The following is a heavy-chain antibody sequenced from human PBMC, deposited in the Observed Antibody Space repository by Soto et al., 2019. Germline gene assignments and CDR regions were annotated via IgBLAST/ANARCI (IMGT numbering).Heavy chain of an antibody. J-gene: IGHJ4*02. Sequence: GGSLRLSCAASGFTFSSYAMSWVRQAPGKGLEWVSAISGSGGSTYYADSVKGRFTISRDNSKDTLYLQMNSLRAEDTAVYYCAKDSSTSPSDKGTGGYYWGQGTLVTVSS. V-gene: IGHV3-23*01. CDR1: GFTFSSYA. CDR2: ISGSGGST. CDR3: AKDSSTSPSDKGTGGYY. D-gene: IGHD2-2*01.